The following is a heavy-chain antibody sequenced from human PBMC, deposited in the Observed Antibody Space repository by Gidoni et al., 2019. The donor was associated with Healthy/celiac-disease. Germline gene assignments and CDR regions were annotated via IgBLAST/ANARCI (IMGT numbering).Heavy chain of an antibody. CDR3: ARVGLEYYYDSSGYPGAYYYYGMDV. V-gene: IGHV1-46*01. CDR2: INPSGGST. D-gene: IGHD3-22*01. J-gene: IGHJ6*02. CDR1: GYTFTSYY. Sequence: QVQLVQSGAEVKKPGASVKVSCKASGYTFTSYYMHWVRQAPGQGLEWMGIINPSGGSTSYAQKFQGRVTMTRDTSTSTVYMELSSLRSEDTAVYYCARVGLEYYYDSSGYPGAYYYYGMDVWGQGTTVTVSS.